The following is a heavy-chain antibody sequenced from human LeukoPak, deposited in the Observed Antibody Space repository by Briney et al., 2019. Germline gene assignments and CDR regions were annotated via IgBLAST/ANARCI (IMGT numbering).Heavy chain of an antibody. J-gene: IGHJ4*02. D-gene: IGHD3-10*01. CDR2: INHSGST. CDR1: GGSLSGYY. Sequence: SETLSLTCAVYGGSLSGYYWSWIRQPPGKGLEWNGEINHSGSTNYNPSLKSRVTISIDTSKSQFSLKLSSVTAADTAVYYCARGPYYFGSGTDYNRFNVVYWGQGILVTVSS. CDR3: ARGPYYFGSGTDYNRFNVVY. V-gene: IGHV4-34*01.